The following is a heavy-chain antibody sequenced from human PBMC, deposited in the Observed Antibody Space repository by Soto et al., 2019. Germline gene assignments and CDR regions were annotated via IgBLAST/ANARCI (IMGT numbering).Heavy chain of an antibody. D-gene: IGHD3-10*01. Sequence: GGSLRLSCSASGFIFSSYWMIWLRQAPGKGLEWVASMNEYGSERYYVDSVKGRFTISRDNAKNSLYLQMNSLRAEDTAVYYCSKATGADKDYYWARGTLVPVS. CDR2: MNEYGSER. J-gene: IGHJ4*02. CDR1: GFIFSSYW. V-gene: IGHV3-7*04. CDR3: SKATGADKDYY.